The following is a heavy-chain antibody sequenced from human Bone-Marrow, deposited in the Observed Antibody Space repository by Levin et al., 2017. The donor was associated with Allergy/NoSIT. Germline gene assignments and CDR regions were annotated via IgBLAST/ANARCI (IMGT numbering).Heavy chain of an antibody. J-gene: IGHJ4*02. CDR1: GFSFGDYG. Sequence: LSLTCAASGFSFGDYGMHWVRQAPGKGLEWVAAISYDGTNIYSAASVKGRFTISRDSSTDTVFLQMNSLRPEDTAFYFCARDYSPSLTMLRGVIDHYFDYCGQGTLVTVSS. D-gene: IGHD3-10*01. V-gene: IGHV3-30*03. CDR2: ISYDGTNI. CDR3: ARDYSPSLTMLRGVIDHYFDY.